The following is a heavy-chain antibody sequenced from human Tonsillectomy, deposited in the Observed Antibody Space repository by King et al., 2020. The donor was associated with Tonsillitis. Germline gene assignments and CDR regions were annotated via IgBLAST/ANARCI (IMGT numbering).Heavy chain of an antibody. CDR1: GFTFSGSA. J-gene: IGHJ4*02. D-gene: IGHD5-18*01. CDR3: TSAHTAMANFDY. CDR2: IRSKANSYAT. V-gene: IGHV3-73*02. Sequence: VQLVESGGGLVQPGGSLKLSCAASGFTFSGSAMHWVRQASGKGLEWVGRIRSKANSYATAYAASVKGRFTISRDDSKNTAYLQMNSLKTEDTAVYYCTSAHTAMANFDYWGQGMLVTVSS.